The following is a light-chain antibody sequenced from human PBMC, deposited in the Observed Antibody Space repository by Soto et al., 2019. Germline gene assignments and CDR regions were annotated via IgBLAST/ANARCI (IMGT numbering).Light chain of an antibody. V-gene: IGKV3-11*01. Sequence: EIVLTQSPATVSVSPGERATLSCRASQSVRNYLAWYQQKPGQAPRLLIFDASNRATGIPSRFSGSGSGTDFTLTISSLEPEDFAVYYCQQRSNSPPLTFGPGTRVDF. CDR1: QSVRNY. CDR2: DAS. J-gene: IGKJ3*01. CDR3: QQRSNSPPLT.